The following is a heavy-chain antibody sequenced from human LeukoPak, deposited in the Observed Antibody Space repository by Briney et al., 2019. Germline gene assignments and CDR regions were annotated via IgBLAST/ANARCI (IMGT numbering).Heavy chain of an antibody. CDR3: ARDPGVGWTYYFDY. Sequence: ASVKVSCKASGYTFTGYYMHWVRQAPGQGLEWMGWINPNSGGTNYAQKFQGRVTMTRDTSISTAYMELSRLRSDDTAVYYCARDPGVGWTYYFDYWGQETLVTVSS. V-gene: IGHV1-2*02. J-gene: IGHJ4*02. CDR1: GYTFTGYY. CDR2: INPNSGGT. D-gene: IGHD3/OR15-3a*01.